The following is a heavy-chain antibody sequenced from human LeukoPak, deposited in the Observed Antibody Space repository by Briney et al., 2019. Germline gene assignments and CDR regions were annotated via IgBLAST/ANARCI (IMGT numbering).Heavy chain of an antibody. Sequence: HGESLKISCKGSGYSFTTYWIGWVRQMPGKGLEWMGIIYPGDSDTRYSPSFQGQVTISADKSISTAYLQWSSLKASDTAMYYCARRPGDGYNPGWGPTYYFDYWGQGTLVTVSS. CDR2: IYPGDSDT. CDR3: ARRPGDGYNPGWGPTYYFDY. D-gene: IGHD5-24*01. CDR1: GYSFTTYW. V-gene: IGHV5-51*01. J-gene: IGHJ4*02.